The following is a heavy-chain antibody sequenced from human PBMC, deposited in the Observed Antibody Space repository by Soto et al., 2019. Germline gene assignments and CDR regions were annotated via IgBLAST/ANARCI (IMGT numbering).Heavy chain of an antibody. CDR3: AHRRSWDIVVVVAATGWFDP. D-gene: IGHD2-15*01. Sequence: ESGPTLVNPTQTLTLTCTFSGFSLSTSGVGVGWIRQPPGKALEWLALIYWNDDKRYSPSLKSRLTITKDTSKNQVVLTMTNMDPVDTATYYCAHRRSWDIVVVVAATGWFDPWGQGTLVTV. CDR2: IYWNDDK. CDR1: GFSLSTSGVG. J-gene: IGHJ5*02. V-gene: IGHV2-5*01.